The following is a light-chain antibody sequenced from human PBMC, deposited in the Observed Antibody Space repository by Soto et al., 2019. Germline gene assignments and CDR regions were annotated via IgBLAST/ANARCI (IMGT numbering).Light chain of an antibody. V-gene: IGLV2-14*01. CDR1: SGDVGAYNY. CDR2: EVS. J-gene: IGLJ1*01. Sequence: QSVLTQSPSASASPGQSVTISCTGSSGDVGAYNYVSWYQQHPGKAPKLMIYEVSNRPSGVSNRFSGSKSGNTASLTISGLQAEDEADYYCSSYTRSTTLYVFGAGTKLTVL. CDR3: SSYTRSTTLYV.